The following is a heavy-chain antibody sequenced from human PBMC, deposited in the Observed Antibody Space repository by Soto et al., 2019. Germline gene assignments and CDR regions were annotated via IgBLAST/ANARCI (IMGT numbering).Heavy chain of an antibody. CDR3: AKAGYCVSTSCYFPFDY. CDR2: ISGSGGST. Sequence: PGGSLRLSCAASGFTFSTHAMTWVRQAPGKGLEWVSSISGSGGSTYYADSVKGRFTISRDNSKNTLYLQMNSLRAEDAAVYSCAKAGYCVSTSCYFPFDYWGQGTLVTVSS. D-gene: IGHD2-2*01. V-gene: IGHV3-23*01. J-gene: IGHJ4*02. CDR1: GFTFSTHA.